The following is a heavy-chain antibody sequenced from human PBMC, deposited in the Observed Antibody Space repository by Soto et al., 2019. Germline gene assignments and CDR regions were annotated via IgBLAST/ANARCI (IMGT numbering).Heavy chain of an antibody. D-gene: IGHD3-3*01. Sequence: SETLSLTCTVSGGSISSSSYYWGWIRQPPGKGLEWIGSIYYSGSTYYNPSLKSRVTISVDTSKNQFSLKLSSVTAADTAVYYCAKRITIFGVVTPFDYWGQGTLVTVSS. V-gene: IGHV4-39*01. J-gene: IGHJ4*02. CDR2: IYYSGST. CDR3: AKRITIFGVVTPFDY. CDR1: GGSISSSSYY.